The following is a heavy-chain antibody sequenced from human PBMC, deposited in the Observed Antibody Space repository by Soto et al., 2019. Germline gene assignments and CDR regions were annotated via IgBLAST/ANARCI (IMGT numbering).Heavy chain of an antibody. CDR2: ISGSGNYT. J-gene: IGHJ4*02. CDR1: GFTFSTYS. V-gene: IGHV3-21*01. CDR3: AREGINNYNEYYFDS. Sequence: GGSLRLSCAASGFTFSTYSMNWVRQAPGKGLEWVSSISGSGNYTHYADFLRGRLTVSRDNAKTSLYLQMNSLRAEDTAVYYCAREGINNYNEYYFDSWGQGTVVTVSS. D-gene: IGHD4-4*01.